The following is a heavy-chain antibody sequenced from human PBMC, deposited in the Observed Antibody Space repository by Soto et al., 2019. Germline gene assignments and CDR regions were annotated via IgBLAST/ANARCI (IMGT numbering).Heavy chain of an antibody. CDR2: ISSSSSTI. J-gene: IGHJ4*02. Sequence: GGSLRLSCAASGFTFSSYSMNWVRQAPGKGLEWVSYISSSSSTIYYADSVKGRFTISRDNAKNSLYLQMNSLRAEDTAVYYCARNYLGYCSSTSCLTARFDYWGQGTLVTVSS. CDR3: ARNYLGYCSSTSCLTARFDY. CDR1: GFTFSSYS. V-gene: IGHV3-48*01. D-gene: IGHD2-2*01.